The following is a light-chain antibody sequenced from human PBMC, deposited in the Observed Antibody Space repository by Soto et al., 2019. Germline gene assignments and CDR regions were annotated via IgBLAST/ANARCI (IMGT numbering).Light chain of an antibody. CDR2: DVT. J-gene: IGLJ2*01. V-gene: IGLV2-14*01. Sequence: QSVLTQPASVSGSPGQSITLSCTGTSSDVGGYNYVSWHQQHPGKAPKLMIYDVTNRPSGVSNRFSGSKSGNTASLTISGLQAEDEADYYCSSYTSSSTRVFGGGTKLTVL. CDR3: SSYTSSSTRV. CDR1: SSDVGGYNY.